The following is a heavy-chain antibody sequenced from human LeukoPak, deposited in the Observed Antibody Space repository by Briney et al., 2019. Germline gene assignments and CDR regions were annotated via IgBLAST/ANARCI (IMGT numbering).Heavy chain of an antibody. CDR1: GFTFSSYG. CDR3: ARGGTKPEVFDY. J-gene: IGHJ4*02. CDR2: IRYDGSNK. V-gene: IGHV3-30*02. Sequence: GGSLRLSCAASGFTFSSYGMHRVRQAPGKGLEWVAFIRYDGSNKYYADSVKGRFTISRDNSKNTLYLQMNSLRAEDTAVYYCARGGTKPEVFDYWGQGTLVTVSS.